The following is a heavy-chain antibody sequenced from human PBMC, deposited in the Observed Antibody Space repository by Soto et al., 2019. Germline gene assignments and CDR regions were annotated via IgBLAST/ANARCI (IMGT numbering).Heavy chain of an antibody. CDR1: GGSFSGYY. CDR3: ARSPVQTRGWYVVRRWFDP. J-gene: IGHJ5*02. V-gene: IGHV4-34*01. CDR2: INHSGST. Sequence: SETLSLTCSVYGGSFSGYYWSWIRQPPGKGLEWIGEINHSGSTNYNPSLKSRVTISVDTSKNQFSLKLSSVTAADTAVYYCARSPVQTRGWYVVRRWFDPWGQGTLVTVSS. D-gene: IGHD6-19*01.